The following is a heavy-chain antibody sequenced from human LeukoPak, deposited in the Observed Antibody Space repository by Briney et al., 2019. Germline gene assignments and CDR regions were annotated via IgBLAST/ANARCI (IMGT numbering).Heavy chain of an antibody. V-gene: IGHV3-49*04. CDR1: GFTFGDYA. J-gene: IGHJ3*02. D-gene: IGHD2-15*01. CDR3: ASPSKHIIVVAI. CDR2: IRSKAYGGTT. Sequence: PGRSLRLSCTASGFTFGDYAMSWVRQAPGKGLEWVGFIRSKAYGGTTEYAASVKGRFTISRDDSKSIAYLQMNSLKTEDTAVYYCASPSKHIIVVAIWGQGTMVTVSS.